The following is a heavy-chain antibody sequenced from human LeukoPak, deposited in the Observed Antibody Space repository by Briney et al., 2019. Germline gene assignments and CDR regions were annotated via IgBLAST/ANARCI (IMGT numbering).Heavy chain of an antibody. Sequence: GGSLRLSCAASGFTFSSYAMSWVRQAPGKGLERVSAISGSGGSTYYADSVKGRFTISRDNSKNTLYLQMNSLRAEDTAVYYCARCGSGSSRVLCYYYGMDVWGQGTTVTVSS. CDR3: ARCGSGSSRVLCYYYGMDV. D-gene: IGHD3-10*01. CDR2: ISGSGGST. CDR1: GFTFSSYA. V-gene: IGHV3-23*01. J-gene: IGHJ6*02.